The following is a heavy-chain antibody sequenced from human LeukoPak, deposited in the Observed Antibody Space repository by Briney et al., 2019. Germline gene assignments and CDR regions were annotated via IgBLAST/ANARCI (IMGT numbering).Heavy chain of an antibody. D-gene: IGHD1-26*01. CDR3: ARDRGASDAFDI. CDR2: IYSGGST. Sequence: GGSLRLSCAASGFTFSSNYMSWVRQAPGKGLEWVSVIYSGGSTYYADSVKGRFTISRDNSKNTLYLQMNSLRAEDTAVYYCARDRGASDAFDIWGQGTMVTVSS. V-gene: IGHV3-53*01. J-gene: IGHJ3*02. CDR1: GFTFSSNY.